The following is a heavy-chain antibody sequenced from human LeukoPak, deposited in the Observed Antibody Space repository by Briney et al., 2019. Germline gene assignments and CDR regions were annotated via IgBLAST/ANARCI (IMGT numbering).Heavy chain of an antibody. CDR1: GITLSNYS. D-gene: IGHD3-22*01. CDR2: ISGRRGRP. Sequence: GGSLRLFCAVSGITLSNYSMSWVRQAAGKGMPWVAGISGRRGRPNYAESVKGRFTVYRDNAKKTLYLQMNSLRAEDTAVYFCAIRGVVIRVILVGFHKEAYYFDSWGQGALVTVSS. V-gene: IGHV3-23*01. CDR3: AIRGVVIRVILVGFHKEAYYFDS. J-gene: IGHJ4*02.